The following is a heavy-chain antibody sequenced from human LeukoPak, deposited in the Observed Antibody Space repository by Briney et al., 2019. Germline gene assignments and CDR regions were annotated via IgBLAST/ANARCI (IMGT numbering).Heavy chain of an antibody. V-gene: IGHV3-21*04. Sequence: GGSLRLSCAASGFTFSSYSMNWVRQAPGKGLEWVSSISSSSSYIYYADSVKGRFTISRDNSKNTLYLQMNSLRAEDTAVYYCAKDPKYSSGWYYFDYWGQGTLVTVSS. J-gene: IGHJ4*02. CDR1: GFTFSSYS. D-gene: IGHD6-19*01. CDR3: AKDPKYSSGWYYFDY. CDR2: ISSSSSYI.